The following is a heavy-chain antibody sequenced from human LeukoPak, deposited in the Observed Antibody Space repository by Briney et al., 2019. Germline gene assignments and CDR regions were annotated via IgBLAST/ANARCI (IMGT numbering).Heavy chain of an antibody. CDR1: GFTFSSHG. CDR3: ARDALSGSYDIAFDI. Sequence: GGSLRLSCAASGFTFSSHGMHWVRKAPGKGLEWVAVISYDGSQKYYTDSVRGRFTISRDNAKNSLYLQMNSLRAEDTAVYYCARDALSGSYDIAFDIWGQGTMVTVSS. J-gene: IGHJ3*02. CDR2: ISYDGSQK. D-gene: IGHD1-26*01. V-gene: IGHV3-30*03.